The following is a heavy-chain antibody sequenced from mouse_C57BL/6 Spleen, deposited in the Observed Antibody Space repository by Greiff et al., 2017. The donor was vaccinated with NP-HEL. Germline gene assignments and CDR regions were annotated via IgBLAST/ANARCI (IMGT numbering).Heavy chain of an antibody. CDR3: VREGNYYGSSYDAMDY. V-gene: IGHV10-3*01. CDR1: GFTFNTYA. Sequence: EVKLVESGGGLVQPKGSLKLSCAASGFTFNTYAMHWVRQAPGQGLEWVARIRSKSSNYATYYADSVKDRFTISRDDSQSMLYLQMNNLKTEDTAMYYCVREGNYYGSSYDAMDYWGQGTSVTVSS. D-gene: IGHD1-1*01. J-gene: IGHJ4*01. CDR2: IRSKSSNYAT.